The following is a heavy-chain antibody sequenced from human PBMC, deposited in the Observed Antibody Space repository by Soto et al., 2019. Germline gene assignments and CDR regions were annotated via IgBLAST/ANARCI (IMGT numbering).Heavy chain of an antibody. Sequence: ASVKVSCKASGYTFTSYAMHWVRQAPGQRLEWMGWINAGNGNTKYSQKFQGRVTITRDTSASTAYMELSSLRSEDTAVYYCARGMYSSGPSDPRYYFDYWGQGTLVTVSS. V-gene: IGHV1-3*01. CDR1: GYTFTSYA. CDR3: ARGMYSSGPSDPRYYFDY. CDR2: INAGNGNT. J-gene: IGHJ4*02. D-gene: IGHD6-19*01.